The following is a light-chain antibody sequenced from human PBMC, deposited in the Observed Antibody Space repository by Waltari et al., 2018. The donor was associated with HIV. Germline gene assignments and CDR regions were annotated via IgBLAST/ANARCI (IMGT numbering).Light chain of an antibody. V-gene: IGKV4-1*01. J-gene: IGKJ1*01. CDR1: QSLXXSSTNKNY. CDR3: QQYXXXPWT. CDR2: WAS. Sequence: DIVMTQSPGSXXVPLGGXATFXXXSSQSLXXSSTNKNYLAWYQQKPGQPPKLLIYWASTRQFGVPERFSGXXSGTDFSLTINSLQIEDVAVYYCQQYXXXPWTFGQGTKM.